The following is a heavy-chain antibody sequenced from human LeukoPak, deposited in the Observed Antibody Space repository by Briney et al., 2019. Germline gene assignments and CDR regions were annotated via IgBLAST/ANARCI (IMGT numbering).Heavy chain of an antibody. Sequence: SETLSLTCTVSGVSISSYYWSWIRQPAGKGLEWIGRIYTSGSTNYNPSLKSRVTMSVDTSKNQFSLKLSSVTAADTAVYYCARDGEGYSGYDFYYYYMDVWGKGTTVTISS. CDR2: IYTSGST. CDR3: ARDGEGYSGYDFYYYYMDV. J-gene: IGHJ6*03. V-gene: IGHV4-4*07. CDR1: GVSISSYY. D-gene: IGHD5-12*01.